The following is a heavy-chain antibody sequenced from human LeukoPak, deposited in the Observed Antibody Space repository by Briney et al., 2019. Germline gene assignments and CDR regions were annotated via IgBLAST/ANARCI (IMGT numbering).Heavy chain of an antibody. D-gene: IGHD1-26*01. CDR2: IYYSGST. CDR3: ARGVPYGWEQGTVYYFDY. CDR1: GGSISSYY. J-gene: IGHJ4*02. Sequence: PSETLSLTCTVSGGSISSYYWSWIRQPPGKGLEWIGYIYYSGSTNYNPSLKSRVTISVDTSKNQFSLKLSSVTAADTAVYYCARGVPYGWEQGTVYYFDYWGQGTLVTVSS. V-gene: IGHV4-59*01.